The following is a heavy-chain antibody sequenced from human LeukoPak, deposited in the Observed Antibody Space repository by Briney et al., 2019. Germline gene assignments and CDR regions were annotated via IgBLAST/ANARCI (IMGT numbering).Heavy chain of an antibody. J-gene: IGHJ6*03. Sequence: PGGSLRLSCAASGFTFSRYSMTWVRQAPGKGLEWVSSITSSSSYIYYADSVKGRFTISRDNAKNSLYLQLNSLRAEDTAVYYCARDRYSSSWHYYYYYYMDVWGKGTTVTVSS. CDR2: ITSSSSYI. CDR3: ARDRYSSSWHYYYYYYMDV. V-gene: IGHV3-21*01. CDR1: GFTFSRYS. D-gene: IGHD6-13*01.